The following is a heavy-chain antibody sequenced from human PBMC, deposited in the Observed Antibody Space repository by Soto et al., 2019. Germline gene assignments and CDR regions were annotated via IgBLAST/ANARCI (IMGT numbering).Heavy chain of an antibody. Sequence: SVKVSCKASGYSFTSYGISWVRQAPGQGPEWMGWISGHNGNTNHPQSLQGRVTMTTDTSRNTAYMELRSLRSDDTAVYYCARHRLNYYDATVYYYFVYLGPGALVTVSS. CDR2: ISGHNGNT. J-gene: IGHJ4*01. CDR3: ARHRLNYYDATVYYYFVY. CDR1: GYSFTSYG. D-gene: IGHD3-22*01. V-gene: IGHV1-18*04.